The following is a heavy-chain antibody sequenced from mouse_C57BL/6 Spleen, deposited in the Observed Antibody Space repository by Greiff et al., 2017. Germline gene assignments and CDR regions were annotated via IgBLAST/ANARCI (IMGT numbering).Heavy chain of an antibody. V-gene: IGHV1-64*01. Sequence: QVQLQQPGAELVKPGASVKLSCKASGYTFTSYWMHWVKQRPGQGLEWIGMIHPNSGSTNYNEKFKSKATLTVDKSSSTAYMQLSSLTSEDSAVYYCARGVTTVVAREGAMDYWGQGTSVTVSS. D-gene: IGHD1-1*01. CDR2: IHPNSGST. CDR3: ARGVTTVVAREGAMDY. CDR1: GYTFTSYW. J-gene: IGHJ4*01.